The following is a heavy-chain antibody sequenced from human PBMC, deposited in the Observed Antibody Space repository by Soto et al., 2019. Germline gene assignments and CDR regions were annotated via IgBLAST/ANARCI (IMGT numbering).Heavy chain of an antibody. CDR1: GGSISSGGYY. V-gene: IGHV4-31*03. CDR3: ARGPPFGY. Sequence: QVQLQESGPGLVKPSQTLSLTCTVSGGSISSGGYYWSWIRQHPGKGLEWIGSIYYSGSTYYNPSHKSRFTISVNTSKNLSSLQLSSVTAADKAVYYCARGPPFGYWGQGTLVTVSS. J-gene: IGHJ4*02. CDR2: IYYSGST.